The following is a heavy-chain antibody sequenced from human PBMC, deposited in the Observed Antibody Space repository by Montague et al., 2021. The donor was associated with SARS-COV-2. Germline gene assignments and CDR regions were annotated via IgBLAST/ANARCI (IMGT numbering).Heavy chain of an antibody. CDR1: GGSISSYY. D-gene: IGHD6-19*01. Sequence: SETLSLTCTVSGGSISSYYWSWIRQPPGKGLEWIGYIYYSGSTNYNPSLKSRVTISVDTSKNEFSLKLSSVTAADTAVYYCARGSGWMGNAFDIWGQGTMVTVSS. J-gene: IGHJ3*02. CDR3: ARGSGWMGNAFDI. V-gene: IGHV4-59*01. CDR2: IYYSGST.